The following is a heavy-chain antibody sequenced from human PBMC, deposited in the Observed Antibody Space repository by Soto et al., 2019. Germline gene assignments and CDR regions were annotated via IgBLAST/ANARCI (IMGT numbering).Heavy chain of an antibody. CDR2: MYNTGST. J-gene: IGHJ6*02. CDR3: ARDLWGYCGTDCYPLDV. Sequence: ETLSINCTVSGGSIGAAYWSWIRQRPGKGLEWIGYMYNTGSTVYNPSFKSRVTISVDTSKNQFSLKLNSVTAADTAVYYCARDLWGYCGTDCYPLDVWGQGTTVTGS. CDR1: GGSIGAAY. V-gene: IGHV4-59*01. D-gene: IGHD2-21*02.